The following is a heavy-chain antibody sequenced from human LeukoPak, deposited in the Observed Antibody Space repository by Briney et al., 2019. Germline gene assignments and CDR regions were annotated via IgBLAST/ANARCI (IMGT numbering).Heavy chain of an antibody. CDR3: AREQGSGSPLGAFDI. J-gene: IGHJ3*02. V-gene: IGHV4-30-2*01. CDR2: IYHSVST. CDR1: GGSISSGGYY. D-gene: IGHD1-26*01. Sequence: SQTLSLTCTVSGGSISSGGYYWSWIRQPPGKGLEWIGYIYHSVSTYYNPSLKSRVTISVDRSNNQFSLKLSSVTAADTAVYYCAREQGSGSPLGAFDIWGQGTMVTVSS.